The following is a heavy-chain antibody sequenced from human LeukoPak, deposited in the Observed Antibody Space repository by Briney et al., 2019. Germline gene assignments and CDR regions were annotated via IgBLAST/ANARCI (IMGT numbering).Heavy chain of an antibody. Sequence: GGSLRLSCAASGFTVSSNYMSWVRQAPGKGLEWIGRIKSKTDGGTTDYAAPVKGRFTISRDDSKNTLYLQMNSLKTEDTAVYYCTTREGYCSGGSCYFRFDYWGQGTLVTVSS. V-gene: IGHV3-15*01. CDR2: IKSKTDGGTT. J-gene: IGHJ4*02. D-gene: IGHD2-15*01. CDR3: TTREGYCSGGSCYFRFDY. CDR1: GFTVSSNY.